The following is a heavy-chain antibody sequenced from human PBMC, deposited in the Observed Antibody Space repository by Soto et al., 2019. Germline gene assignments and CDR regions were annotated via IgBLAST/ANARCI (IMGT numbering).Heavy chain of an antibody. CDR3: ARSGYSYGDPFDY. J-gene: IGHJ4*02. CDR2: ISSSSRTI. Sequence: GGSLKLSCAASGFTFSNYGMNWVRQAPGKGLKWVSYISSSSRTIYYADSVKGRFTISRDIAKSSLYLQMNSLRGEDTAVYYCARSGYSYGDPFDYWGQGT. V-gene: IGHV3-48*01. CDR1: GFTFSNYG. D-gene: IGHD5-18*01.